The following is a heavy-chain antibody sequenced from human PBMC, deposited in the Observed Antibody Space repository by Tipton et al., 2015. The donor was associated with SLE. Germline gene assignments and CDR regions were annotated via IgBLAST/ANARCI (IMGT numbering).Heavy chain of an antibody. V-gene: IGHV4-34*01. D-gene: IGHD5-12*01. CDR2: INHSGST. CDR1: GRSFSGYY. CDR3: ARGGAVATIYYFDY. J-gene: IGHJ4*02. Sequence: TLSLTCAVYGRSFSGYYWSWIRQPPGKGLEWIGEINHSGSTNYNPSLKSRVTISVDTSKNQFSLKLSSVTAADTAVYYCARGGAVATIYYFDYWGQGTLVTVSS.